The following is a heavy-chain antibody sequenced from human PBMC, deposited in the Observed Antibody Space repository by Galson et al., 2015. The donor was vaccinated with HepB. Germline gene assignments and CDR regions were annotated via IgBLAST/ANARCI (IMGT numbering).Heavy chain of an antibody. CDR3: ATSQGDY. V-gene: IGHV4-39*01. Sequence: SETLSLTCTVSGGSISSNSYYWGWIRQPPGKGLEWIGTISYYGNPYYNPTLKSRVTISVDTSKNQFSLKLSSVTAADTAVFYCATSQGDYWGQGTLVTVSS. J-gene: IGHJ4*02. CDR1: GGSISSNSYY. CDR2: ISYYGNP.